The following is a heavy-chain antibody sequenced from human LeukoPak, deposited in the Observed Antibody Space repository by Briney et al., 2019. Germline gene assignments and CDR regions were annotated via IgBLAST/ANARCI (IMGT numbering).Heavy chain of an antibody. Sequence: PGGSLRLSCAASGFTFGSYWMQWVRQTPEKGLVWVAHINNDGSNTIYTDSVKGRFTTSRDNAKNTLYLQMNSLRAEDTAVYYCVSFYETYWGRGTLVTVSS. V-gene: IGHV3-74*01. CDR1: GFTFGSYW. D-gene: IGHD2/OR15-2a*01. CDR3: VSFYETY. CDR2: INNDGSNT. J-gene: IGHJ4*02.